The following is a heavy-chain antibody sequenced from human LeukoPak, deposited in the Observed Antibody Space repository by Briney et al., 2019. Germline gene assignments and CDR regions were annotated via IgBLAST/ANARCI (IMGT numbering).Heavy chain of an antibody. J-gene: IGHJ4*02. CDR3: AKGRYDYGFYYFDY. V-gene: IGHV3-9*01. Sequence: GRSLRLSCAASGFTFDDYAMHWVRQAPGKGLEWVSGISWNSGSIGYADSVKGRFTISRDNAKNSLYLQMNSLRAEDTALYYCAKGRYDYGFYYFDYWGQGTLVTVSS. D-gene: IGHD4-17*01. CDR1: GFTFDDYA. CDR2: ISWNSGSI.